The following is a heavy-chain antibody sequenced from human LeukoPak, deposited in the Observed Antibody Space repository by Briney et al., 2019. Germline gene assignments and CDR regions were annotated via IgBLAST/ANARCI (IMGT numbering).Heavy chain of an antibody. Sequence: GRSLRLSCAASGFTFSSYAMHWVRQAPGKGLEWVAVISYDGSNKYYADSVKGRFTISRDNSKNTLYLQMNSLRAEDTAVYYCARDRESSSPGFMDVWGKGTTVTVSS. J-gene: IGHJ6*03. CDR1: GFTFSSYA. D-gene: IGHD6-6*01. V-gene: IGHV3-30-3*01. CDR2: ISYDGSNK. CDR3: ARDRESSSPGFMDV.